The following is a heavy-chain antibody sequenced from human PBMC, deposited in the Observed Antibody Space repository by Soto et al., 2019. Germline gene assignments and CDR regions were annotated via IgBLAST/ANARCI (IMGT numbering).Heavy chain of an antibody. V-gene: IGHV3-9*01. CDR1: GFTFDDYA. D-gene: IGHD3-10*01. CDR2: ISWNSGSI. CDR3: AKDIFNYYGSGDGVSPTAGFDP. Sequence: PGGSLRLSCAASGFTFDDYAMHWVRQAPGKGLEWVSGISWNSGSIGYADSVKGRFTISRDNAKNSLYLQMNSLRAEDTALYYCAKDIFNYYGSGDGVSPTAGFDPWGQGTLVTVSS. J-gene: IGHJ5*02.